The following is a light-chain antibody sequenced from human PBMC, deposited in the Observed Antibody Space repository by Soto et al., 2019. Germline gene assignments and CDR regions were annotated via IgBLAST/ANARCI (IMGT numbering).Light chain of an antibody. Sequence: QSALTQPRSVSGSPGQSVTISCTGTSSDVGGYEYVSWYQQHPGKAPKLMIYDVTKRPSGVPDRFSGSRSGNTAPLTISGLQTEDEADYYCCSYAGSPFYVFGIGTKVTVL. CDR1: SSDVGGYEY. V-gene: IGLV2-11*01. CDR2: DVT. J-gene: IGLJ1*01. CDR3: CSYAGSPFYV.